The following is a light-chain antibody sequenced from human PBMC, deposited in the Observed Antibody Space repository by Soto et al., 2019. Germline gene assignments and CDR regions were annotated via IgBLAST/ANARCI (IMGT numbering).Light chain of an antibody. V-gene: IGKV4-1*01. Sequence: DIVMTQSPDSLAVSLGERATINCKSSQSVLYSSNNKNYLAWYQQKPGQPPKLLIYWASTRESGVPDRFSGSGSGPDFTLTISSLQAEDVAVYYCQQYYTNALTFGGGTKVGV. CDR1: QSVLYSSNNKNY. CDR3: QQYYTNALT. CDR2: WAS. J-gene: IGKJ4*01.